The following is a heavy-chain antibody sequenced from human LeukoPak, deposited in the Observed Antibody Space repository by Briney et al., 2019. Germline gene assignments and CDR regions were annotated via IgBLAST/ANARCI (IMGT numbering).Heavy chain of an antibody. Sequence: NASETLSLTCTVSGGSISSYYWSWIRQPPGKGLEWIGYIYYSGSTNYNPSLKSRVTISVDTSKNQFPLKLSSVTAADTAVYYCARELWVSGTRAFDIWGQGTMVTVSS. CDR3: ARELWVSGTRAFDI. V-gene: IGHV4-59*01. J-gene: IGHJ3*02. CDR2: IYYSGST. CDR1: GGSISSYY. D-gene: IGHD1-7*01.